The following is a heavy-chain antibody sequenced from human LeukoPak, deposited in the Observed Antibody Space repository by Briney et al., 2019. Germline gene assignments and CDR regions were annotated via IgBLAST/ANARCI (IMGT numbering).Heavy chain of an antibody. CDR3: ARDLYYGSGSYFFY. Sequence: GGSLRLSCTASGFTFSNSGMHWVRQAPGKGLEWVAFIRYDGSNEFYVDSVKGRFTISRDNSMNTLNLQMSSLRPEDTAVYYCARDLYYGSGSYFFYWGQGTLVTVSS. CDR2: IRYDGSNE. J-gene: IGHJ4*02. D-gene: IGHD3-10*01. CDR1: GFTFSNSG. V-gene: IGHV3-30*02.